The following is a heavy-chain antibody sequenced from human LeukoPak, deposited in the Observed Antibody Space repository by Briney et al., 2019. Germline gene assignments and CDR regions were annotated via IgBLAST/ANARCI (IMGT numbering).Heavy chain of an antibody. CDR3: ARGPVGATAFFDY. CDR2: ISSSGSTI. CDR1: GFTFSSYE. V-gene: IGHV3-48*03. J-gene: IGHJ4*02. Sequence: GGSLRLSCGASGFTFSSYEMNWVRQAPGKGLEWVSYISSSGSTIYYADSVKGRFTISRDNAKNSLYLQMNSLRAEDTAVYYCARGPVGATAFFDYWGQGTLVTVSS. D-gene: IGHD1-26*01.